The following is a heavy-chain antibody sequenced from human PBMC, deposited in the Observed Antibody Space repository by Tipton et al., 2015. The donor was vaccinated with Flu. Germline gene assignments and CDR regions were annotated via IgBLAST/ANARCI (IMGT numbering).Heavy chain of an antibody. J-gene: IGHJ3*02. V-gene: IGHV5-51*01. CDR1: GYSFTSYW. Sequence: QLVQSGAEVKKPGESLKISCKGSGYSFTSYWIGWVRQMPGKGLEWMGIIYPGDSDTRYSPSFQGQVTISADKSISTAYLQWSSLKASDPAMYYCARQAVGATDAHGSFAFDIWGQGTMVTVSS. CDR3: ARQAVGATDAHGSFAFDI. D-gene: IGHD1-26*01. CDR2: IYPGDSDT.